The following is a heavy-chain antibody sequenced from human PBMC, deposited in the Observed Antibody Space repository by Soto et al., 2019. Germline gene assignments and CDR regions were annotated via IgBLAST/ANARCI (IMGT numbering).Heavy chain of an antibody. D-gene: IGHD6-13*01. V-gene: IGHV1-69*13. CDR1: GGTFSSYA. CDR3: ARVAAAAGFGDYYYYGMDV. J-gene: IGHJ6*02. CDR2: IIPIFGTA. Sequence: GASVKVSCKASGGTFSSYAISWVRQAPGQGLEWMGGIIPIFGTANYAQKFQGRVTITADESTSTAYMELSSLRSEDTAVYYCARVAAAAGFGDYYYYGMDVWGQGTMVTVSS.